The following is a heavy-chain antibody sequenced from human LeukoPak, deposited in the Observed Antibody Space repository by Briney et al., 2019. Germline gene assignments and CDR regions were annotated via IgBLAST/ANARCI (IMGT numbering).Heavy chain of an antibody. J-gene: IGHJ4*02. CDR3: ARVGSSGYSPRGPGDY. V-gene: IGHV4-34*01. CDR2: INHSGNT. Sequence: SETLSLTCAVYGGSFSGYYWSWIRQPPGKGLEWIGEINHSGNTNHNPSLKSRVTISVDTSKNQFSLKLSSVTAADTAVYYCARVGSSGYSPRGPGDYWGQGTLVTVSS. CDR1: GGSFSGYY. D-gene: IGHD3-22*01.